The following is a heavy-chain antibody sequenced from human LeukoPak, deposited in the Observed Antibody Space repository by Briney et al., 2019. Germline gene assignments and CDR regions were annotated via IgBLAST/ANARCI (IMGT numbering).Heavy chain of an antibody. D-gene: IGHD3-3*01. Sequence: GGSLRLSCAASGFTFSNYSMNWVRQAPGKGLEYVSAITYNGGRTYYADSLKGRFTISRDNSKNTLYLQMSSLRAEDTAVYYCVTYDFWSGNLLFFDSWGQGTLVTVSS. CDR3: VTYDFWSGNLLFFDS. CDR1: GFTFSNYS. CDR2: ITYNGGRT. V-gene: IGHV3-64D*09. J-gene: IGHJ4*02.